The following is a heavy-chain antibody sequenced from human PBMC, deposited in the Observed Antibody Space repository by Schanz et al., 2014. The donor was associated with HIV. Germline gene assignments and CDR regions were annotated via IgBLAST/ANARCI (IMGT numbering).Heavy chain of an antibody. CDR1: GFTFNNYA. V-gene: IGHV3-23*01. CDR2: ISESGGRS. J-gene: IGHJ4*02. Sequence: EVQMLESGGGSVQPGGSLRLSCAASGFTFNNYAMTWVRQAPGKGLEWVSSISESGGRSYYADSVNGRFTISRDNSKNTRYLQMTTLRTEDTAVYYCAKPEYDSSGNSQSHFDYWGQGTLVTVSS. D-gene: IGHD3-22*01. CDR3: AKPEYDSSGNSQSHFDY.